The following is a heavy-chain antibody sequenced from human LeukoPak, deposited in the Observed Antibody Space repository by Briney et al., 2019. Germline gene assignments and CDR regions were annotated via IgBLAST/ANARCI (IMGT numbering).Heavy chain of an antibody. J-gene: IGHJ4*02. CDR3: ARGARGYTYGRFDY. V-gene: IGHV3-48*04. CDR2: ISSSGGTI. Sequence: GGSLRLSCVASGFTFSSYGMHWVRQAPGKGLEWLSYISSSGGTIYYADPVKGRFTISRDNAKNSLYLHMNSLRAEDTAVYYCARGARGYTYGRFDYWGQGTLVTVSS. CDR1: GFTFSSYG. D-gene: IGHD5-18*01.